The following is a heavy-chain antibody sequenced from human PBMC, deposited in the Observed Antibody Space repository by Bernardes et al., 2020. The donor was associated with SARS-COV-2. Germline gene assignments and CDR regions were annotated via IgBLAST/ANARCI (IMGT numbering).Heavy chain of an antibody. Sequence: GGSLRLSCAASGFTFSDHYMDWVRQAPGKGLEWVGRSRDKTSGYNTQYAASVKGRFTISRDESEDSLYLQMNSLRAEDTAVYYCVRDNPYDFWSGDNWFDPWGQGTLVTVSS. V-gene: IGHV3-72*01. D-gene: IGHD3-3*01. J-gene: IGHJ5*02. CDR3: VRDNPYDFWSGDNWFDP. CDR2: SRDKTSGYNT. CDR1: GFTFSDHY.